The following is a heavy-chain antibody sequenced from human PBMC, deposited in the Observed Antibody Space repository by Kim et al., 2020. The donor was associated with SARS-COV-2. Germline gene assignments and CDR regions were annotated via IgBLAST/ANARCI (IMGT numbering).Heavy chain of an antibody. CDR2: IYHSGST. V-gene: IGHV4-30-2*01. CDR3: ARCVDYYDSSGYYYTRPYFDY. CDR1: GGSISSGGYS. D-gene: IGHD3-22*01. Sequence: SETLSLTCAVSGGSISSGGYSWSWIRQPPGKGLEWIGYIYHSGSTYYNPSLKSRVTISVDRSKNQFSLKLSSVTAADTAVYYCARCVDYYDSSGYYYTRPYFDYWGQGTLVTVSS. J-gene: IGHJ4*02.